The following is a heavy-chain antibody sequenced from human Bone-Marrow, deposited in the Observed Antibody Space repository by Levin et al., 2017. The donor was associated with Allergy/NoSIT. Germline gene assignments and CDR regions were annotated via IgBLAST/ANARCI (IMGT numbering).Heavy chain of an antibody. Sequence: GESLKISCVASGFTVSSNYMNWVRQAPGKGLECVSVIYSGGSTYYADSVKGRFTISRDNSKNTLYLQMSSLRAEDTAVYYCATDRAYCSNTTCYLPDAFDIWGQGTMVTVSS. CDR3: ATDRAYCSNTTCYLPDAFDI. J-gene: IGHJ3*02. CDR2: IYSGGST. V-gene: IGHV3-66*01. D-gene: IGHD2-2*01. CDR1: GFTVSSNY.